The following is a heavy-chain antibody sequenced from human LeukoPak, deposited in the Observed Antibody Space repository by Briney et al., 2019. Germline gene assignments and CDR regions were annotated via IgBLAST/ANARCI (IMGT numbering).Heavy chain of an antibody. D-gene: IGHD3-16*02. Sequence: ASVKVSRKASGYTLTSYCITRVRQAPGQGRAWMGWLSAYNGETNYAQKLQGRVTMTTDTSTTTAYMELRSLRSDDPAVYYCARDRDYVWGSYRHVPGYWGQGTLVTVSS. CDR3: ARDRDYVWGSYRHVPGY. V-gene: IGHV1-18*01. CDR1: GYTLTSYC. CDR2: LSAYNGET. J-gene: IGHJ4*02.